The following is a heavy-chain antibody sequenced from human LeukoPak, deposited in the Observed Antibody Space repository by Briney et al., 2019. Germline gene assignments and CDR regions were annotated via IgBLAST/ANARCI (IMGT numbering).Heavy chain of an antibody. V-gene: IGHV4-61*01. CDR3: ANYGSGSYRFDP. D-gene: IGHD3-10*01. J-gene: IGHJ5*02. CDR1: GGSVSSGSYY. Sequence: SETLSLTCTVSGGSVSSGSYYWSWIRQPPGKGLEWIGYIYYSGSTNYNPSLKSRVTISVDTSKNQFSLKLSSVTAADTAVYYCANYGSGSYRFDPWGQGTLVTVSS. CDR2: IYYSGST.